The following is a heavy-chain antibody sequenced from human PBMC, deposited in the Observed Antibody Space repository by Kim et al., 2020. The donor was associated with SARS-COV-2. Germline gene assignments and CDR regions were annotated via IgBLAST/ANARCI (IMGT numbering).Heavy chain of an antibody. CDR1: GYTFTGYY. CDR3: ARDERWVWKQLVQPYFDY. CDR2: INPNSGGT. D-gene: IGHD6-6*01. Sequence: ASVKVSCKASGYTFTGYYMHWVRQAPGQGLEWMGWINPNSGGTNYAQKFQGRVTMTRDTSISTAYMELSRLRSDDTAVYYCARDERWVWKQLVQPYFDYWGQGTLVTVSS. V-gene: IGHV1-2*02. J-gene: IGHJ4*02.